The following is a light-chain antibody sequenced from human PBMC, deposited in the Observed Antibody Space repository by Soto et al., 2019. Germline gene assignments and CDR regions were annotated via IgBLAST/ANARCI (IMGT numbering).Light chain of an antibody. CDR3: QQRSKWPPEVT. CDR2: DAS. V-gene: IGKV3-11*01. CDR1: QRVSSY. Sequence: EIVLTQSPATLSLSPGESATLSCRASQRVSSYLAWYQQKPGQAPRLLIYDASNRATGISARFSGSGSGTDFTLTISSLEPEDFAVYYCQQRSKWPPEVTFGQGTRLELK. J-gene: IGKJ5*01.